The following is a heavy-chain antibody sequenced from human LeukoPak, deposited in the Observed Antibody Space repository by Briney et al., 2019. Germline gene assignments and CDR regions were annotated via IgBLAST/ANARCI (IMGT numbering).Heavy chain of an antibody. J-gene: IGHJ6*02. CDR2: IYYTGTT. CDR3: ARGYDIDV. Sequence: SETLSLTCTVSGGSISSYYWSWIRQPPGKALEWIGYIYYTGTTKYNPSLKSRATISLDTSKNQFSLKLTSVTAADTALFFCARGYDIDVWGQGTTVTVSS. V-gene: IGHV4-59*01. CDR1: GGSISSYY.